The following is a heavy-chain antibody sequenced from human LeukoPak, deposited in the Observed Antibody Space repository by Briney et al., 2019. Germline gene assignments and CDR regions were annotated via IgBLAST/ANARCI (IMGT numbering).Heavy chain of an antibody. CDR1: GFTFSSYE. CDR2: ISSSGSTI. CDR3: ARAGSDCSGGSCSQDY. V-gene: IGHV3-48*03. D-gene: IGHD2-15*01. J-gene: IGHJ4*02. Sequence: GGSLRLSCAASGFTFSSYEMNWVRQAPGKGLEWVSYISSSGSTIYYADSVKGRFTISRDNAKNSLYLQMNSLRAEDTAVYYCARAGSDCSGGSCSQDYWGQGTLVTVSS.